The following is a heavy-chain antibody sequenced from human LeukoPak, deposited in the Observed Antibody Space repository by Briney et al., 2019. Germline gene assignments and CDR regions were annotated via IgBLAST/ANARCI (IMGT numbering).Heavy chain of an antibody. J-gene: IGHJ4*02. D-gene: IGHD1-14*01. Sequence: PGGSLRLSCAASGFTFSSYAMHWVRQAPGKGLEWVAIIWSDGNNKYYADSVEGRFTISRDTSKNTLFLQMNSLRAEDTAVYYCAKDSVGNKIRTPYYFDYWGQGTLVTVSS. CDR1: GFTFSSYA. V-gene: IGHV3-30*02. CDR3: AKDSVGNKIRTPYYFDY. CDR2: IWSDGNNK.